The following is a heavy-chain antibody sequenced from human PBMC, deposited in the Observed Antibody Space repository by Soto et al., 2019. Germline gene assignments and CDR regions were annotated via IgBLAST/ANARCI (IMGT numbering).Heavy chain of an antibody. Sequence: QITLKESGPTLVKPTQTLTLTCTFSGFSLSTNGVGVGWIRQPPGKALEWLALIFWDDTERYRPSLQSRLTITRDAANDQVVLSRTNIDPVDTATYCCAYALWGSSCSGARCYFFDYWVQGTLVTVSS. CDR2: IFWDDTE. J-gene: IGHJ4*02. D-gene: IGHD2-15*01. V-gene: IGHV2-5*02. CDR3: AYALWGSSCSGARCYFFDY. CDR1: GFSLSTNGVG.